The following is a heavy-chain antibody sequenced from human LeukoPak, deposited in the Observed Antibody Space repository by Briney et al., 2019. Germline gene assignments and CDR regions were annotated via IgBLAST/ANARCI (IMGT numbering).Heavy chain of an antibody. Sequence: PGGSLRLSCAASGFTFSSYWMNWARQAPGKGLEWVASINRNGNVNYYVDSVKGRFTISRDNAKNSLYLQMSNLRAEDTAVYFCARGGGLDVRGQGATVTVSS. CDR1: GFTFSSYW. V-gene: IGHV3-7*03. CDR3: ARGGGLDV. CDR2: INRNGNVN. J-gene: IGHJ6*02. D-gene: IGHD3-16*01.